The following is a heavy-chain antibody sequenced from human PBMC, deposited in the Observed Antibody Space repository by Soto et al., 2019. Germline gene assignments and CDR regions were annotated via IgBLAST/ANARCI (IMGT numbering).Heavy chain of an antibody. CDR2: INHSGST. CDR3: ARCSSGWYPHY. Sequence: SETLSLTCADYGGSFSGYYWSWIRQPPGKGLEWIGEINHSGSTNYNPSLKSRVTISVDTSKNQFSLKLSSVTAADTAVYYCARCSSGWYPHYWGQGTLVTVSS. V-gene: IGHV4-34*01. D-gene: IGHD6-19*01. CDR1: GGSFSGYY. J-gene: IGHJ4*02.